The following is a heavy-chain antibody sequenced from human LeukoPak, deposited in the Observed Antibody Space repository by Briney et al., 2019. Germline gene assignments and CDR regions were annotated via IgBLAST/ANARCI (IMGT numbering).Heavy chain of an antibody. Sequence: PSETLSLTCTVSGGSISSSSYYWGWIRQPPGKGLEWIGSIYYSGSTYYNPSLKSRVTIPVDTSKNQFSLKLSSVTAADTAVYYCARHRPHYDILTGLYYFDYWGQGTLVTVSS. CDR3: ARHRPHYDILTGLYYFDY. V-gene: IGHV4-39*01. CDR1: GGSISSSSYY. J-gene: IGHJ4*02. D-gene: IGHD3-9*01. CDR2: IYYSGST.